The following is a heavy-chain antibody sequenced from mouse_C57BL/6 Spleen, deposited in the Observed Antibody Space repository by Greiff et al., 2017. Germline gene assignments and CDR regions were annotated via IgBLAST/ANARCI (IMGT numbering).Heavy chain of an antibody. J-gene: IGHJ3*01. CDR2: IDPSDSET. CDR1: GYTFTSYW. V-gene: IGHV1-52*01. Sequence: QVQLQQPGAELVRPGSSVKLSCKASGYTFTSYWMHWVKQRPIQGLEWIGNIDPSDSETHYNQKFKDKATLTVDKSSSTAYMQLSSLTSEDSAVYYSARLGYGSSYGFAYWGQGTLVTVSA. D-gene: IGHD1-1*01. CDR3: ARLGYGSSYGFAY.